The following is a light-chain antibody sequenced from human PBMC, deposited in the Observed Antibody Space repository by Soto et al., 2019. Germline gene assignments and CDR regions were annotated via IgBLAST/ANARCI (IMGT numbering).Light chain of an antibody. CDR3: QQYNNWPPIT. J-gene: IGKJ5*01. CDR2: DTS. CDR1: KSFSRSY. Sequence: EIVLTQSPDTLSLSPGERATLSCRASKSFSRSYLAWYQQKPGQAPRLLIYDTSTRATGIPARFSGSGSGTEFTLTISSLQSEDFAVYYCQQYNNWPPITFGQGTRLEIK. V-gene: IGKV3-15*01.